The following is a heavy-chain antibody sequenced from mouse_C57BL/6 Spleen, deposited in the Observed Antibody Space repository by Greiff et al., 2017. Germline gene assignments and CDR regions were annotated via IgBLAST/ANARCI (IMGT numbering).Heavy chain of an antibody. V-gene: IGHV7-3*01. CDR1: GFTFTDYY. CDR2: ISNKANGYTT. Sequence: DVKLVESGGGLVQPGGSLSLSCAASGFTFTDYYMSWVRQPPGTALEWLGFISNKANGYTTEYSASVKGRFTISRDNSPSILYLQMNALRAKDSTTYYCASLYYYGSSPYYFDDWGQGTTLTVSS. J-gene: IGHJ2*01. D-gene: IGHD1-1*01. CDR3: ASLYYYGSSPYYFDD.